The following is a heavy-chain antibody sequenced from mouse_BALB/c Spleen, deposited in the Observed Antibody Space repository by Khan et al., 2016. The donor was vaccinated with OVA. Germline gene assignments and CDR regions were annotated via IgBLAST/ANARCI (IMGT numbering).Heavy chain of an antibody. Sequence: EVKLLESGPGLVKPSQSLSLTCTVTGYSITSGCGWNWIRQFPGNKLEWMGYISYSGSTNYNPSLKSRISITRDTSKNQFFLQLNSVTTEDTATYYCAGTARIKYWGQGTTLTVSS. CDR3: AGTARIKY. J-gene: IGHJ2*01. D-gene: IGHD1-2*01. CDR2: ISYSGST. CDR1: GYSITSGCG. V-gene: IGHV3-2*02.